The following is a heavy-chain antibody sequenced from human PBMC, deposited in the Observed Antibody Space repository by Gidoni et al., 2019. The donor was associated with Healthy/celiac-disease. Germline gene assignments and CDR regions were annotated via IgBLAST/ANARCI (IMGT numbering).Heavy chain of an antibody. CDR1: GFTFSSYG. CDR3: AKDQVRGYSYGLDY. J-gene: IGHJ4*02. V-gene: IGHV3-30*18. Sequence: QVQLVESCGGVVQPGRSLRLSCAASGFTFSSYGMHWVRQAPGKGLEWVAVISYDGSNKYYADSVKGRFTISRDNSKNTLYLQMNSLRAEDTAVYYCAKDQVRGYSYGLDYWGQGTLVTVSS. D-gene: IGHD5-18*01. CDR2: ISYDGSNK.